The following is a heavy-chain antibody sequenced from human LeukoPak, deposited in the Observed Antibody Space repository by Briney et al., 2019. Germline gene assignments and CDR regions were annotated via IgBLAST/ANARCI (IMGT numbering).Heavy chain of an antibody. V-gene: IGHV3-53*01. D-gene: IGHD2-21*02. Sequence: PGGSLSLSCAASGFTVMSNSMSGVRQAPGKGLAWVCVIYSGGGTYYADSVKGRFTISRDNSKNTLYLQMNSLRAEDTAVYYCASLPCSGDCPWGQGTLVTVSS. CDR3: ASLPCSGDCP. CDR1: GFTVMSNS. J-gene: IGHJ4*02. CDR2: IYSGGGT.